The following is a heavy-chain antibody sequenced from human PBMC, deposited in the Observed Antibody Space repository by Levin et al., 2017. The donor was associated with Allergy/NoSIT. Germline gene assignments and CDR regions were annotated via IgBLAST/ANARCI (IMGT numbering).Heavy chain of an antibody. CDR3: ARVLATNWFDP. CDR1: GGSISSGDYY. Sequence: PSETLSLTCTVSGGSISSGDYYWSWIRQPPGKGLEWIGYISYSGSSYYNPSLKSRFTISVDTSKNQFSLKLSSVTAADTAVYYCARVLATNWFDPWGQGTLVTVSS. V-gene: IGHV4-30-4*01. CDR2: ISYSGSS. J-gene: IGHJ5*02.